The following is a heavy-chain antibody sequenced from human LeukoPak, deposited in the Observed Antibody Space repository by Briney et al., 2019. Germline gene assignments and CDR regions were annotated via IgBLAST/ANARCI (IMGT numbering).Heavy chain of an antibody. D-gene: IGHD3-3*01. CDR2: IHSVGSK. CDR1: GLSVSSHY. J-gene: IGHJ6*02. Sequence: EGSLGLSCAASGLSVSSHYMSWVRQAPGKGLGWVSVIHSVGSKDYADSVKGRFTISRDNPKNRVDLQVNSLRAEDTAVYYCASSRIFGNAMDVWGQGTTVTVSS. CDR3: ASSRIFGNAMDV. V-gene: IGHV3-53*01.